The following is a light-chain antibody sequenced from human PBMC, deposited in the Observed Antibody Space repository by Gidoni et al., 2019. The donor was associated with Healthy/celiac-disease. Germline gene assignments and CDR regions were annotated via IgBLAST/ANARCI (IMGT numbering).Light chain of an antibody. J-gene: IGKJ5*01. Sequence: IVLPQSPATLSLSPGERATLPCRASQSVSSYLAWYQPKPGQAPRLLIYDASNMATGIPARFSGSGSGTDLTLTISSREPEEFAVYYCQQRSNWPPVTFGQGTRLEIK. V-gene: IGKV3-11*01. CDR3: QQRSNWPPVT. CDR1: QSVSSY. CDR2: DAS.